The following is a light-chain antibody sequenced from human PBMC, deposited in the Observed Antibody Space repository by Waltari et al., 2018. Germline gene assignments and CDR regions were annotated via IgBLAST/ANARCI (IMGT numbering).Light chain of an antibody. V-gene: IGLV2-23*02. J-gene: IGLJ3*02. CDR2: EVT. CDR1: SSDVGSDDL. CDR3: FSYARSGGV. Sequence: QSALTQPASVSGSPGQSITISCAGTSSDVGSDDLFPWYQQHPGKAPKLMVYEVTKRPFGVSDRFSGSKSGNTASLTISGLQAEDEADYYCFSYARSGGVFGGGTKLTVL.